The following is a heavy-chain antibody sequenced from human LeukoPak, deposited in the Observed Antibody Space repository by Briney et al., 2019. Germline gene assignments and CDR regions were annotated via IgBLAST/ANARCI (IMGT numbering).Heavy chain of an antibody. Sequence: ASVKVSCKASGYTFTSYGISWVRQAPGQGLEWMGWISAYNGNTNYAQKLQGRVTMTTDTSTSTAYKELRSLRSDDTAVYYCARTEYSSSWYYYYYYMDVWGKGTTVTVSS. D-gene: IGHD6-13*01. CDR1: GYTFTSYG. CDR2: ISAYNGNT. CDR3: ARTEYSSSWYYYYYYMDV. J-gene: IGHJ6*03. V-gene: IGHV1-18*01.